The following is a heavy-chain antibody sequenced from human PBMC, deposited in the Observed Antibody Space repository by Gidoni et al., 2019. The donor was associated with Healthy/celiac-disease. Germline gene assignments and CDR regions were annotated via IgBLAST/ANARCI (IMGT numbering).Heavy chain of an antibody. J-gene: IGHJ4*02. CDR1: GYTFTSYA. CDR3: ARGWSYSGIDY. CDR2: INAGNSNT. D-gene: IGHD1-26*01. V-gene: IGHV1-3*01. Sequence: QVQPVQSGAEVKKPGASVKVSCKASGYTFTSYAMHWVRQAPGQRLEWMGWINAGNSNTKYSQKFQGRVTITRDTSASTAYMELSSLRSEDTAVYYCARGWSYSGIDYWGQGALVTVSS.